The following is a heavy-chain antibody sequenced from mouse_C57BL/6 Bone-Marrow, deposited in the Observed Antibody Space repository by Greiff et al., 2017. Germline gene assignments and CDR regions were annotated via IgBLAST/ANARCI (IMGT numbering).Heavy chain of an antibody. CDR2: LYPGNSDT. J-gene: IGHJ4*01. Sequence: VQLQQSGTVLARPGASVKMSCKTSGYTFTSYWMHWVKPRPGQGLAWIGALYPGNSDTSYNQQFKCKAKLTAVTSASTAYMVLSSLTNDDAAVYYCTRSPARSPYDAMDDWGQGTSVTVAS. V-gene: IGHV1-5*01. D-gene: IGHD3-3*01. CDR1: GYTFTSYW. CDR3: TRSPARSPYDAMDD.